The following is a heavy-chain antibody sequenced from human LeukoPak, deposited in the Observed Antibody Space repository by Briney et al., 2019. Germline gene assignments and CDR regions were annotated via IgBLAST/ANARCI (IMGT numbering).Heavy chain of an antibody. D-gene: IGHD3-10*01. CDR3: ARRGEGY. CDR2: INSNGVST. Sequence: GGSLRLSCVASGFSFSTHVMMWVRQAPGKGLEWVSTINSNGVSTYYADSVKGRFTTYRVNSETTLFLQMSSLRLDDTADYYCARRGEGYWGQESLVTVSS. J-gene: IGHJ4*02. V-gene: IGHV3-23*01. CDR1: GFSFSTHV.